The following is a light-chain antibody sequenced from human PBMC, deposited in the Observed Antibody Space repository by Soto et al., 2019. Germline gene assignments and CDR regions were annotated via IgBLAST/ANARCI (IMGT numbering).Light chain of an antibody. CDR2: EIT. J-gene: IGLJ2*01. Sequence: QSVLTQPASVSGSPGQSITISCTGTSSDVAGYNYVSWYQQHPGKAPKLMIYEITNRPSGVSNRFSGSKSGNTASLTISGLQAEDEADYYCSSYTSSSTPVVFGGGTKLTVL. V-gene: IGLV2-14*01. CDR1: SSDVAGYNY. CDR3: SSYTSSSTPVV.